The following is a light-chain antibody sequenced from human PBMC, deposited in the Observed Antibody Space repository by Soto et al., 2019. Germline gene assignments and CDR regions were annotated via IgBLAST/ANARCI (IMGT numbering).Light chain of an antibody. V-gene: IGLV3-21*02. J-gene: IGLJ2*01. CDR2: DDS. Sequence: SYELTQAPSVSVAPGQTARITRGGNNIGSKSVHWYQQKPGQAPVLVVYDDSDRPSGIPERFSGSNSGNTATLTISGVEAGDEADYYCQVWDGRSDPNVIFGGGTKLTVL. CDR3: QVWDGRSDPNVI. CDR1: NIGSKS.